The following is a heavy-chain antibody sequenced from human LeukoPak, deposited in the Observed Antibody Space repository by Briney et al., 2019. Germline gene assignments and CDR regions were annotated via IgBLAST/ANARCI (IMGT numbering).Heavy chain of an antibody. CDR1: GGTFSSYT. J-gene: IGHJ3*02. CDR2: IIPILDIV. CDR3: ARGGGNLAFDI. Sequence: SVKVSCKGSGGTFSSYTISWARQAPGQGLEWMGRIIPILDIVNYAQDFQGRVTINADKSTSTAYMELSSLKSDDTAVYYCARGGGNLAFDIWGQGTMVTVSS. D-gene: IGHD4-23*01. V-gene: IGHV1-69*02.